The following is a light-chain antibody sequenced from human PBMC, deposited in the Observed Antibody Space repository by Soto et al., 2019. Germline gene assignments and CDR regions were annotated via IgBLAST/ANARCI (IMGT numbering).Light chain of an antibody. CDR1: QDISDY. V-gene: IGKV1-33*01. Sequence: KMAQSPSSLSASVGFRVTITFQARQDISDYLNWYQQKPGAAPKLLIYDASNLQAGVPSRFSGSGSATEFTFTISSLQPEDVATYYGQQYVNIPLPFGGVTKVDIK. CDR3: QQYVNIPLP. CDR2: DAS. J-gene: IGKJ4*01.